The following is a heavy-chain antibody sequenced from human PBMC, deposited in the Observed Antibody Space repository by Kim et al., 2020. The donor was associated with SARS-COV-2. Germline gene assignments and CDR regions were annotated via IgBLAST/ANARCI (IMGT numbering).Heavy chain of an antibody. D-gene: IGHD3-10*01. V-gene: IGHV7-4-1*02. CDR1: GYTFTSYA. CDR3: AREGEYGSGSSTYYYYYYGMDV. J-gene: IGHJ6*02. Sequence: ASVKVSCKASGYTFTSYAMNWVRQAPGQGLEWMGWINTNTGNPTYAQGFTGRFVFSLDTSVSTAYLQISSLKAEDTAVYYCAREGEYGSGSSTYYYYYYGMDVWGQGTTVTVSS. CDR2: INTNTGNP.